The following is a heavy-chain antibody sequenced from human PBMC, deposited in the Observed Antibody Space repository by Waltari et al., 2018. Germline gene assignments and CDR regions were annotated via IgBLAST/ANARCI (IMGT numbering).Heavy chain of an antibody. V-gene: IGHV4-4*02. CDR3: ARDRGRGLYLDT. CDR1: GDSMSSTYW. Sequence: QLQESGPGLVKPSGTLSLICAVSGDSMSSTYWWSWVRQTPGKGLEWIGQVHGSGRTNYNPSFAGRVTMSLDTSAYHFALKLTSATAADTALHFCARDRGRGLYLDTWGQGTLVTVSP. D-gene: IGHD2-15*01. CDR2: VHGSGRT. J-gene: IGHJ4*02.